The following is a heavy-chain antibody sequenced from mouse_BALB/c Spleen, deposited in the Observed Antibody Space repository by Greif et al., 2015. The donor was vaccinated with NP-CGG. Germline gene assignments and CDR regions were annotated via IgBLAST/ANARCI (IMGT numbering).Heavy chain of an antibody. CDR1: GFAFSSYD. J-gene: IGHJ3*01. CDR2: ISSGGGST. D-gene: IGHD2-10*02. CDR3: ARRYGSCAY. V-gene: IGHV5-12-1*01. Sequence: EVKLMESGGGLVKPGGSLKLSCAASGFAFSSYDMSWVRQTPEKRLEWVAYISSGGGSTYYPDTVKGRFTISRDNAKNTLYLQMSSLKSEDTAMYYCARRYGSCAYWGQGTLVTVSA.